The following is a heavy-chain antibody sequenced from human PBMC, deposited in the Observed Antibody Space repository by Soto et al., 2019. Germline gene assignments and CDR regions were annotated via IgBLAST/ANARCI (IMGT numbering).Heavy chain of an antibody. CDR3: ARESQVLEVATIVSSLDY. D-gene: IGHD5-12*01. CDR2: IKQDGSEK. CDR1: GFTFSSYW. Sequence: EVQLVESGGDLVQPGGSLRLSCAASGFTFSSYWMSWVRQAPGKGLEWVANIKQDGSEKYYVDSVKGRFTISRDNAKNSLYLQMNSLRAEDTAVYYCARESQVLEVATIVSSLDYWGQGTLVTVSS. J-gene: IGHJ4*02. V-gene: IGHV3-7*01.